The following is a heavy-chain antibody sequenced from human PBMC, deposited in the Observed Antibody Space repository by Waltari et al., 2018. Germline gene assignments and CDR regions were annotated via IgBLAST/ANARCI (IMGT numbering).Heavy chain of an antibody. J-gene: IGHJ4*02. D-gene: IGHD3-3*01. V-gene: IGHV4-38-2*02. CDR3: ARDITIFGHFDY. CDR2: IYHSGST. CDR1: GYSISSGYY. Sequence: QVQLQESGPGLVKPSETLSLTCTVSGYSISSGYYWGWIRQPPGKGLEWIGSIYHSGSTYYNPSLKSRVTISVDTSKNQFSLKLSSVTAADTAVYYCARDITIFGHFDYWGQGTLVTVSS.